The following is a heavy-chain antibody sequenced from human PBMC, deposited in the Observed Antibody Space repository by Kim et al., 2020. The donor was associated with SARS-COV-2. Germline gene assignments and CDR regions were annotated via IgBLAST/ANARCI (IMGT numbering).Heavy chain of an antibody. J-gene: IGHJ4*02. V-gene: IGHV4-59*01. D-gene: IGHD6-13*01. Sequence: TPSLTSRVTISVDTSKNQFSLKLTSVTAADTAVYYCARAIFAAAGPTPGYWGQGTLVTVSS. CDR3: ARAIFAAAGPTPGY.